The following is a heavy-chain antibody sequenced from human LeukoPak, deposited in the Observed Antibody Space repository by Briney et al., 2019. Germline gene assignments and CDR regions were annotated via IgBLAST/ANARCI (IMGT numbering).Heavy chain of an antibody. V-gene: IGHV3-9*01. CDR2: ISWNSGSI. J-gene: IGHJ4*02. D-gene: IGHD5-24*01. Sequence: GGSLRLSCAASGFTFDDYAMHWVRQAPGKGLEWVSGISWNSGSIGYADSVKGRFTISRDNAKNSLYLQMNSLRAEDTAVYYCAREWGMATIDYWGQGTLVTVSS. CDR3: AREWGMATIDY. CDR1: GFTFDDYA.